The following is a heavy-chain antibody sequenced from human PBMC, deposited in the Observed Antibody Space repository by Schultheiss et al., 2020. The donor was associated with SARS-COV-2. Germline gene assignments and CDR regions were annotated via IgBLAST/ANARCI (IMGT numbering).Heavy chain of an antibody. CDR2: ISSSSSYI. V-gene: IGHV3-21*01. D-gene: IGHD1-7*01. CDR3: ASELELSAAFDI. CDR1: GFTFSSYS. Sequence: GESLKISCAASGFTFSSYSMNWVRQALGKGLEWVSSISSSSSYIYYADSVKGRFTISRDNAKNSLYLQMNSLRAEDTAVYYCASELELSAAFDIWGQGTMVTVSS. J-gene: IGHJ3*02.